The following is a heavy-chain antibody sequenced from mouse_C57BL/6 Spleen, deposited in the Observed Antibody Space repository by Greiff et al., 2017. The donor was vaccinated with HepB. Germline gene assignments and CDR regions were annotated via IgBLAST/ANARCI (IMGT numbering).Heavy chain of an antibody. V-gene: IGHV2-5*01. CDR2: IWRGGST. CDR1: GFSLTSYG. Sequence: VQLKESGPGLVQPSQSLSITCTVSGFSLTSYGVHWVRQSPGKGLEWLGVIWRGGSTDYNAAFMSRLSITKDNSKSQVFFKMNSLQADDTAIYYCAKPPLTGPYWYFDVWGTGTTVTVSS. CDR3: AKPPLTGPYWYFDV. D-gene: IGHD4-1*01. J-gene: IGHJ1*03.